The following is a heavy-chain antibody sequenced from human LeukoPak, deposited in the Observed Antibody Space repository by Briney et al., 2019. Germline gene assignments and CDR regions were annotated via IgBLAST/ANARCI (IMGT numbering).Heavy chain of an antibody. CDR1: GGSISSYY. J-gene: IGHJ4*02. CDR2: IYYSGST. D-gene: IGHD3-22*01. CDR3: AMPSPYYYDSSGYIDY. V-gene: IGHV4-59*08. Sequence: SETLSLTCTVSGGSISSYYWSWIRQPPGKGLEWIGYIYYSGSTNYNPSLKSRVTISVDTSKNQFSLKLSSVTAADTAVYYCAMPSPYYYDSSGYIDYWGQGTLVTVSS.